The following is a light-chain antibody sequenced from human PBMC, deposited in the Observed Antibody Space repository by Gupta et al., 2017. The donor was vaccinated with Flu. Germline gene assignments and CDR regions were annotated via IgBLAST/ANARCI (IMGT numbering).Light chain of an antibody. CDR2: QDS. CDR1: KLGDKY. Sequence: SYELTQPPSVSVSPGQTASITCSGDKLGDKYACWYQQKPGQSPVLVIYQDSKRPSGIPERFSGSNSGNTATLTISGTQAMDEADDYCQAWDSSTAEVFGTGTKVTVL. CDR3: QAWDSSTAEV. V-gene: IGLV3-1*01. J-gene: IGLJ1*01.